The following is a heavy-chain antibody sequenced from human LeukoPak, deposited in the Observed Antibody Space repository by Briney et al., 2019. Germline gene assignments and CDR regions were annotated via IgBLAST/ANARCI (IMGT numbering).Heavy chain of an antibody. J-gene: IGHJ4*02. CDR1: EVTFNTYD. Sequence: GGSLRLSCAVSEVTFNTYDMHWVRQATGKGLEWVSAIAMSGTTYYSASVRGRFTISREHAKKSLDLQMNSLGVGDTAVYYCATGRTRDTNYLFVYWGQGTLVTVSS. D-gene: IGHD5-24*01. CDR2: IAMSGTT. V-gene: IGHV3-13*01. CDR3: ATGRTRDTNYLFVY.